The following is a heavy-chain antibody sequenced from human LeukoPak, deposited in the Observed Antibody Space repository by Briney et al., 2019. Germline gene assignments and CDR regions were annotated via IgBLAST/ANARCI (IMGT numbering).Heavy chain of an antibody. J-gene: IGHJ4*02. Sequence: PSATLSLTCTVSGGSISNTNYYWDWVRQPPGKGLEWIGNAYYGGTTYYTPSLKSRVTISVDSSKNQFSLKLRSVTAADTGVYYCAASEGKYASGWYASYYFDSWGRGTLVAVST. V-gene: IGHV4-39*01. CDR3: AASEGKYASGWYASYYFDS. CDR1: GGSISNTNYY. CDR2: AYYGGTT. D-gene: IGHD6-19*01.